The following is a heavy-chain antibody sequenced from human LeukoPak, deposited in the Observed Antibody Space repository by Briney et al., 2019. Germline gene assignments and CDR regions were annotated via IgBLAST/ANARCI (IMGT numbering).Heavy chain of an antibody. CDR3: ARDWGAAGLWDY. J-gene: IGHJ4*02. Sequence: VGSLRLSCATSGFTFSNYWMSWVRQAPGKGLEWVANIKEDGSEKNYVDSVKGRFTVSRDNAKNTLYLQMNSLRGDDAAIYYCARDWGAAGLWDYWGQGTLVTVS. V-gene: IGHV3-7*05. CDR2: IKEDGSEK. D-gene: IGHD6-13*01. CDR1: GFTFSNYW.